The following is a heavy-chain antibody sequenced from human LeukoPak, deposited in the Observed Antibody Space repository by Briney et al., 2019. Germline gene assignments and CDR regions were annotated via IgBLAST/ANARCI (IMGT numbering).Heavy chain of an antibody. Sequence: GASVKVSCKASGYTFTSYDINWVRQATGQGLEWMGWMNPNSGNTGYAQKFQGRVTMTRNTSISTAYMELSSLRSEDTAVYYCARVVDFWSGYYTPGYVDVWGKGTTVTVSS. D-gene: IGHD3-3*01. V-gene: IGHV1-8*01. CDR2: MNPNSGNT. CDR3: ARVVDFWSGYYTPGYVDV. CDR1: GYTFTSYD. J-gene: IGHJ6*03.